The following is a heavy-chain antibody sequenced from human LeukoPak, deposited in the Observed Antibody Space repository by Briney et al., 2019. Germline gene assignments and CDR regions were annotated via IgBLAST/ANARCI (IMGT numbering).Heavy chain of an antibody. Sequence: SETLSLTCTVSGGSISSYYWSWIRQPPGKGLEWIGYIYYSGSTNYNPSLKSRVTISVDTSKNQFSLKLSSVTAADTAVYYCARDDRIVGAAGGWALDIWGQGTMVTVSS. CDR3: ARDDRIVGAAGGWALDI. CDR2: IYYSGST. CDR1: GGSISSYY. D-gene: IGHD1-26*01. J-gene: IGHJ3*02. V-gene: IGHV4-59*01.